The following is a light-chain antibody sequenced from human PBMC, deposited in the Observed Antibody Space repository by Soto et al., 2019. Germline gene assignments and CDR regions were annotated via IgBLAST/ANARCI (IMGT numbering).Light chain of an antibody. CDR3: QVWDSSSDHPVV. CDR2: YDS. Sequence: SYELTQPPSVSVAPGKTDRITCGGNNIGSKSVHWYQQKPGQAPVLVIYYDSDRPSGIPERFSGSNSGNTATLTISRVEAGDEADYYCQVWDSSSDHPVVFGGGTQLTVL. V-gene: IGLV3-21*04. J-gene: IGLJ2*01. CDR1: NIGSKS.